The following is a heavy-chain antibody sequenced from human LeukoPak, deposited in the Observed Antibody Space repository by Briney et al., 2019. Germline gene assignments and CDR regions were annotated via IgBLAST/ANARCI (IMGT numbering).Heavy chain of an antibody. D-gene: IGHD1-26*01. V-gene: IGHV1-2*02. J-gene: IGHJ4*02. CDR2: GSVNRGAT. Sequence: ASETLSRKPSGSTFTHYYMQWVRHAPGQGLEGMAWGSVNRGATGYARKHPPRVTVTPVTSISTAYMELSSLRSDATAIYYCVRSYSRAYYQLQYWGQGTLVTVSS. CDR1: GSTFTHYY. CDR3: VRSYSRAYYQLQY.